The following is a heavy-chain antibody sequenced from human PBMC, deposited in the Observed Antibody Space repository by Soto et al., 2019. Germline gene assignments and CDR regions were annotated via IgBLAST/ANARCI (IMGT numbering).Heavy chain of an antibody. J-gene: IGHJ5*02. D-gene: IGHD3-10*01. CDR3: ARVLVRGVISGGYGWFDP. Sequence: SETLSLTCAVSGGSISSSSYYWGWIRQPPGKGMEWIGKVNYSGSTNYNPSLKSRVTISVDTSKNQFSLKLSSVTAADTAVFYCARVLVRGVISGGYGWFDPWGQGTLVTVSS. CDR2: VNYSGST. CDR1: GGSISSSSYY. V-gene: IGHV4-39*01.